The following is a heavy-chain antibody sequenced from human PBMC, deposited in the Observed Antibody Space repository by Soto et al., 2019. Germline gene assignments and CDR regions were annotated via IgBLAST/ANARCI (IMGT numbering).Heavy chain of an antibody. D-gene: IGHD1-20*01. CDR3: ARAYINGPNGHHYYGMDV. CDR2: IIPVFDTT. CDR1: GGTFNNLG. J-gene: IGHJ6*02. V-gene: IGHV1-69*01. Sequence: QVQLVQSGAEVRKPGSSVKVSCKASGGTFNNLGISWVRQAPGQGLEWMGGIIPVFDTTNYAQKFQGRVTITADDPTSTAYMELSSLRCEDTAVYYCARAYINGPNGHHYYGMDVWGQGTPVTGSS.